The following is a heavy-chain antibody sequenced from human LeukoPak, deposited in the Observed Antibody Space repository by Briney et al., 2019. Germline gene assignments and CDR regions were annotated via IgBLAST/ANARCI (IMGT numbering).Heavy chain of an antibody. D-gene: IGHD2-2*01. CDR1: GFTVSSNS. V-gene: IGHV3-53*01. Sequence: GGSLRLSCTVSGFTVSSNSMSWVRRAPGKGLEWVSFIYSDNTHYSDSVKGRFTISRDNSKNTLYLQMNSLRAEDTAVYYCASESPSSSSRTLDYWGQGTLVTVSS. CDR3: ASESPSSSSRTLDY. J-gene: IGHJ4*02. CDR2: IYSDNT.